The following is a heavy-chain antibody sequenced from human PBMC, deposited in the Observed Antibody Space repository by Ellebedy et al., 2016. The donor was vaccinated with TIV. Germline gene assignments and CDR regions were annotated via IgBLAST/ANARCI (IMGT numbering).Heavy chain of an antibody. D-gene: IGHD1-1*01. CDR3: ARYGNLGY. V-gene: IGHV3-7*03. Sequence: GESLKISCAASGFTFSSNWMSWVRQAPGTGLELVAKIKEDGSLKYYVDAVKGRFAISRDNAKNSLYLQMNSLRAEDTAVYYCARYGNLGYWGQGTLVTVSS. J-gene: IGHJ4*02. CDR2: IKEDGSLK. CDR1: GFTFSSNW.